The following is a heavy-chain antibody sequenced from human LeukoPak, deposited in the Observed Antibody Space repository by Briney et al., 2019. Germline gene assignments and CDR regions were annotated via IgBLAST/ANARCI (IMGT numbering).Heavy chain of an antibody. CDR3: ARVADCGGDCRYSLYNWFDP. V-gene: IGHV1-69*13. Sequence: SAKVSCKASGGTFSSYAISWVRQAPGQGLEWMGGIIPIFGTANYAQKFQGRVTITADESTSTAYMELSSLRSEDTAVYYCARVADCGGDCRYSLYNWFDPWGQGTLVTVSS. J-gene: IGHJ5*02. CDR2: IIPIFGTA. CDR1: GGTFSSYA. D-gene: IGHD2-21*02.